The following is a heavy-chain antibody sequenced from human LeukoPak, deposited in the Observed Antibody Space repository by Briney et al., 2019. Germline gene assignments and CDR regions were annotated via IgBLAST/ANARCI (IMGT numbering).Heavy chain of an antibody. V-gene: IGHV4-38-2*01. CDR3: ARRWKVRGVIPPDAFDI. Sequence: KTSQTLSLTCAVSGYSISSGYYWGWIRQPPGKGLEWIGSIYHSGSTYYNPSLKSRVTISVGTSKNQFSLKLSSVTAADTAVYYCARRWKVRGVIPPDAFDIWGQGTMVTVSS. CDR1: GYSISSGYY. CDR2: IYHSGST. J-gene: IGHJ3*02. D-gene: IGHD3-10*01.